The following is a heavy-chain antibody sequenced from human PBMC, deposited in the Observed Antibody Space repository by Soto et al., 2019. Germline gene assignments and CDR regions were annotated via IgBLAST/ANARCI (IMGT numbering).Heavy chain of an antibody. D-gene: IGHD2-8*02. CDR1: GYTFTDYY. J-gene: IGHJ4*02. CDR3: ARGQVGPTLYWSLS. V-gene: IGHV1-2*02. Sequence: QVQLVQSGAEVKKPGASVKVSCKASGYTFTDYYMHWVRQAPGLVLEWVGWINPKNGGTNYAQKFQGRVTLTRDMSISTAYMEVNILTSDDTAVYYCARGQVGPTLYWSLSWGQGTLVTVSS. CDR2: INPKNGGT.